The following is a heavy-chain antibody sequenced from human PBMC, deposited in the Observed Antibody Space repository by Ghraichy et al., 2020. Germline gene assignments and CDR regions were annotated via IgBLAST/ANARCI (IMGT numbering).Heavy chain of an antibody. V-gene: IGHV3-7*03. Sequence: GESLNISCAASGFTFNNYWMIWFRQAPGKGLEWVAIIKQDESEKLYLDSVKGRFTISRDNAKNSLFLEMSSLRDEDTALYFCARGSGWISEYWGQGTLVTVSS. CDR1: GFTFNNYW. J-gene: IGHJ4*02. D-gene: IGHD6-19*01. CDR3: ARGSGWISEY. CDR2: IKQDESEK.